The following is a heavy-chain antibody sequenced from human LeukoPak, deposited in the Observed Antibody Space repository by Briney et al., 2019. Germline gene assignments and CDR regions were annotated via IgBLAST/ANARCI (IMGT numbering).Heavy chain of an antibody. CDR1: GFTFSSYA. D-gene: IGHD6-6*01. V-gene: IGHV3-30-3*01. CDR2: ISYDGSNK. CDR3: ARDSRHRIAARPHYYYYGMDV. Sequence: PGGSLRLSCAASGFTFSSYAMHWVRQAPGKGLEWVAVISYDGSNKYYADSVKGRFTISRDNSKNTLYLQMNSLRAEDTAVYYCARDSRHRIAARPHYYYYGMDVWGQGTTVTVSS. J-gene: IGHJ6*02.